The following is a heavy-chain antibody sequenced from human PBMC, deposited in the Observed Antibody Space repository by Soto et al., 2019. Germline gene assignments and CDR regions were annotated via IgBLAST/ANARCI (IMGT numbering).Heavy chain of an antibody. J-gene: IGHJ1*01. V-gene: IGHV3-23*01. CDR1: GFTFSSYA. CDR3: AKTTYYYDSSGYGYFQH. CDR2: ISGSGGST. D-gene: IGHD3-22*01. Sequence: EVQLLESGGGLVQPGGSLRLSCAASGFTFSSYAMSWVRQAPGKGLEWVSAISGSGGSTYYADSVKGRFTISRDKSKNTLYLQMNSLRAEDTAVYYCAKTTYYYDSSGYGYFQHWGQGTLVTVSS.